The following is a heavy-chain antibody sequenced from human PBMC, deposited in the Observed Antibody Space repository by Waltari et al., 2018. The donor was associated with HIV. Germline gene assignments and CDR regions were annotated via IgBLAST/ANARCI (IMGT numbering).Heavy chain of an antibody. J-gene: IGHJ4*02. Sequence: QLQLQESGPGLVKPSETLSLTCTVSGGSISSSSYYWGWIRQPPGTGLEWIGSIYYSGSTYYNPSLKSRVTISVDTSKNQLSLKLSSVTAADTAVYYCASHNVEMATFDYWGQGTLVTVSS. CDR3: ASHNVEMATFDY. CDR1: GGSISSSSYY. V-gene: IGHV4-39*01. D-gene: IGHD5-12*01. CDR2: IYYSGST.